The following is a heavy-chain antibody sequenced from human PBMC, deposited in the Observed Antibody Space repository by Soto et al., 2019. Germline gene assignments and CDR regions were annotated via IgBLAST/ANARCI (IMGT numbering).Heavy chain of an antibody. D-gene: IGHD3-10*01. CDR3: ARAGWFGELSEDPLPQGIFDY. V-gene: IGHV4-31*03. CDR2: IYYSGST. CDR1: GGSISSGGYY. J-gene: IGHJ4*02. Sequence: QVQLQESGPGLVKPSQTLSLTCTVSGGSISSGGYYWSWIRQHPGKGLEWIGYIYYSGSTYYNPSLKSRVTISVDTSKNQFSLKLSSVTAADTAVYYCARAGWFGELSEDPLPQGIFDYWGQGTLVTVSS.